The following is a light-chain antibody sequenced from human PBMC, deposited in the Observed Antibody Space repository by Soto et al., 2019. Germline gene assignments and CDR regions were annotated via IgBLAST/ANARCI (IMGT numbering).Light chain of an antibody. CDR2: GNS. CDR1: SSNIGAGYD. CDR3: QSYDSSLSVV. V-gene: IGLV1-40*01. Sequence: VVTQPPSVSGAPGQRVTISCTGSSSNIGAGYDVHWYQQLPGTAPKLLIYGNSNRPSGVPDRFSGSKSGTSAPLAITGLQAEDEADYYCQSYDSSLSVVFGGGTKVTVL. J-gene: IGLJ2*01.